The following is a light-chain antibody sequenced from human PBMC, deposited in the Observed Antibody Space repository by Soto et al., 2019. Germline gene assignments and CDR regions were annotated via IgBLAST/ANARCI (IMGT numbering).Light chain of an antibody. CDR3: QQRSNRPPGIT. CDR1: QSVSSSY. J-gene: IGKJ5*01. CDR2: GAS. Sequence: EIVLTQSPGTLSLSPWERATLSCRASQSVSSSYLAWYQQKPGQAPRLLIYGASSRAIGIPARFSGSGSGTDLTLTITSLEPEDFEVYYCQQRSNRPPGITFGQGTRLEIK. V-gene: IGKV3D-20*02.